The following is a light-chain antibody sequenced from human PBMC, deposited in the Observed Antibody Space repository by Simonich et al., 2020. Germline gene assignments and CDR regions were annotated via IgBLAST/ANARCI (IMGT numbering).Light chain of an antibody. CDR1: QSISSY. CDR3: QQSYSTPLT. J-gene: IGKJ4*01. CDR2: AAS. V-gene: IGKV1-39*01. Sequence: DIQMTQSPSSLSASVGDRVTITCRASQSISSYLNWYQQKPGKDPKLLIYAASSLQSGVPSRFRGSGSGTDFTLTISSLQPEDFATYYCQQSYSTPLTFCGGTKVEIK.